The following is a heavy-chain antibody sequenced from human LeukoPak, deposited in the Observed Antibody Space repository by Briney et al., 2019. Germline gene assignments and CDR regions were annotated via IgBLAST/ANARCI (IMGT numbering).Heavy chain of an antibody. CDR3: AKRGVVIRVILVGFHKEAYYFDS. Sequence: GGSLRLSCATSGFSFSSYGMNWVRQAPGKGLEWVAGLSGSGGGTNYADSVKGRFTISRDNAKNTLYLQMNSLRAEDTAVYFCAKRGVVIRVILVGFHKEAYYFDSWGQGALVTVSS. V-gene: IGHV3-23*01. CDR1: GFSFSSYG. J-gene: IGHJ4*02. CDR2: LSGSGGGT. D-gene: IGHD3-10*01.